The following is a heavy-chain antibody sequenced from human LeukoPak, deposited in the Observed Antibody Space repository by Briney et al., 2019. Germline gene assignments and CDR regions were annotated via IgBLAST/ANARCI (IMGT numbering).Heavy chain of an antibody. D-gene: IGHD5-24*01. J-gene: IGHJ4*02. Sequence: PGGSLRLSCAASGFTFSSYAMHWVRQAPGKGLEWVAVISYDGSNKYYADSVKGRFTISRDNSKNTLYLQMNSLRAEDTAVYYCARARDGCLDYWGQGTLVTVSS. CDR1: GFTFSSYA. CDR3: ARARDGCLDY. CDR2: ISYDGSNK. V-gene: IGHV3-30-3*01.